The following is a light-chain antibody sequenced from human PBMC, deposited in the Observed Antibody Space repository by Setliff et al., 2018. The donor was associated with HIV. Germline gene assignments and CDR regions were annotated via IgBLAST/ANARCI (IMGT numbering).Light chain of an antibody. J-gene: IGKJ1*01. CDR3: QQYGSTPT. V-gene: IGKV3-20*01. Sequence: VVLTQSPDTLSLSPGEGANLSCRASQSLSNNYFAWYQRKPGQAPRLLIYGASHRAAGIPDRFSGSGSGTDFTLTINRLESEDFAVYFCQQYGSTPTFGQGTKVDIK. CDR1: QSLSNNY. CDR2: GAS.